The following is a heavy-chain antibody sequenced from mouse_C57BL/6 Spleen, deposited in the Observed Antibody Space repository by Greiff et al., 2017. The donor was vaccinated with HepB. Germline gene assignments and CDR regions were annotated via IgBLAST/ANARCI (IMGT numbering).Heavy chain of an antibody. CDR2: IDPSDSYT. D-gene: IGHD2-1*01. CDR1: GYTFTSYW. V-gene: IGHV1-50*01. CDR3: AREGSNYRYYAMDY. J-gene: IGHJ4*01. Sequence: VQLQQPGAELVKPGASVKLSCKASGYTFTSYWMQWVKQRPGQGLEWIGEIDPSDSYTNYNQKFKGKATLTVDTSSSTAYMQLSSLTSEDSAVYYCAREGSNYRYYAMDYWGQGTSVTVSS.